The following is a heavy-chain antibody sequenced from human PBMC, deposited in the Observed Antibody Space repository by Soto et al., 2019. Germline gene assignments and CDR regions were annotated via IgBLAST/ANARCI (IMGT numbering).Heavy chain of an antibody. D-gene: IGHD3-3*01. CDR3: TRRLSGFVDWLSRGAFDI. J-gene: IGHJ3*02. CDR2: INQVGGEK. CDR1: GFTFGSCW. Sequence: EVQLVESGGGLVQPGGSLRLSCAASGFTFGSCWMSWVRQAPGKGLEWVANINQVGGEKYYVDSVKGRFTISRDNAKNSMYLQMNRLKAEDTAVYYCTRRLSGFVDWLSRGAFDIWGQGTMVTVS. V-gene: IGHV3-7*05.